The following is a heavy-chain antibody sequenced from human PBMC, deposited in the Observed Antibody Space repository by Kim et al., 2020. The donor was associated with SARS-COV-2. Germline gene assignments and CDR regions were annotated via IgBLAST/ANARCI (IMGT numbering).Heavy chain of an antibody. Sequence: GGSLRLSCAASGFTFSSYSMNWVRQAPGKGLEWVSSISSSSSYIYYADSVKGRFNISRDNAKNSLYLQMNSLRAEDTAVYYCARVFIAAGVDAFDIWGQGTMVTVSS. D-gene: IGHD6-13*01. CDR2: ISSSSSYI. CDR1: GFTFSSYS. V-gene: IGHV3-21*01. CDR3: ARVFIAAGVDAFDI. J-gene: IGHJ3*02.